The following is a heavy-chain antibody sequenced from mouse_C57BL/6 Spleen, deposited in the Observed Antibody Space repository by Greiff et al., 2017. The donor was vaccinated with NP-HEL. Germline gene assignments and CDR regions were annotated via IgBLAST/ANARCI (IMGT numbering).Heavy chain of an antibody. Sequence: EVKLMESGGGLVQPGGSLKLSCAASGFTFSDYGMAWVRQAPRKGPEWVAFISNLAYSIYYADTVTGRFPISRENAKTTLYLERSSLRSEDTARYYWASLTTVVGGRYFDVWGTGTTVTVSS. V-gene: IGHV5-15*01. CDR3: ASLTTVVGGRYFDV. CDR2: ISNLAYSI. J-gene: IGHJ1*03. CDR1: GFTFSDYG. D-gene: IGHD1-1*01.